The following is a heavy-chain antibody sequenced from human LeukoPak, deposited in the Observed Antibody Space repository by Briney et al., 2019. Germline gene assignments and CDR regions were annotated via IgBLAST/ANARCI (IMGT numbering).Heavy chain of an antibody. CDR2: ISSSSSYI. J-gene: IGHJ4*02. CDR1: GFTFSSYS. D-gene: IGHD6-6*01. V-gene: IGHV3-21*01. CDR3: AREGSSSSSGMS. Sequence: PGGSLRLSCAASGFTFSSYSMNWVRQAPGKGLEWVSSISSSSSYIYYADSVKGRFTISRDNAKNSLYLQMNSLRAEDTAVYYCAREGSSSSSGMSWGQGTLVTVSS.